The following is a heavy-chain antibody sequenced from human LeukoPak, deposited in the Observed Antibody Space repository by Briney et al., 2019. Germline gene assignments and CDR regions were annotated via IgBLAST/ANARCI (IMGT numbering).Heavy chain of an antibody. D-gene: IGHD3-22*01. CDR2: IIPIFGTA. J-gene: IGHJ5*02. Sequence: SVKVSCKASGGTLSSYAISWVRQAPGQGLEWMGGIIPIFGTANYAQKFQGRVTITADESTSTAYMELSSLRSEDTAMYYCARHYYDSSGYYLDWFDPWGQGTLVTVSS. CDR1: GGTLSSYA. V-gene: IGHV1-69*13. CDR3: ARHYYDSSGYYLDWFDP.